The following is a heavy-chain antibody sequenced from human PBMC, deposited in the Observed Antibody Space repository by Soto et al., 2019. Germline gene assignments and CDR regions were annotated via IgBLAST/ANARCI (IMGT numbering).Heavy chain of an antibody. D-gene: IGHD5-12*01. V-gene: IGHV1-3*01. Sequence: GASVKVSCKASGYTFTSYDINWVRQAPGQRLEWMGWINAGNGNTKYSQKFQGRVTITRDTSASTAYMELSSLRSEDTAVFYFARDGWWLPDGGDYYYGLDVWGQGTTVTVSS. CDR1: GYTFTSYD. J-gene: IGHJ6*02. CDR2: INAGNGNT. CDR3: ARDGWWLPDGGDYYYGLDV.